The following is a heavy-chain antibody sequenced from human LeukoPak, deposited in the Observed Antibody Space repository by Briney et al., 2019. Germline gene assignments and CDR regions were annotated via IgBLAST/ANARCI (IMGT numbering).Heavy chain of an antibody. V-gene: IGHV3-23*01. D-gene: IGHD2-2*02. J-gene: IGHJ1*01. CDR1: GFTFSSYA. Sequence: GGSLRLSCAASGFTFSSYAMSWVRQAPGKGLEWVSAISGSGGSTYYADSVKGRFTISRDNSKNTLYLQMNSLRAEDTAVYYCAKPREIQLLYQYFQHWGQGTLVTVSS. CDR3: AKPREIQLLYQYFQH. CDR2: ISGSGGST.